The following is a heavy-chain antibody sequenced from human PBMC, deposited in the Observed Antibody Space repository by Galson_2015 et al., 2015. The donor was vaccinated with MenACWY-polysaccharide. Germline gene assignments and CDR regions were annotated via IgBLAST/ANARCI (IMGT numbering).Heavy chain of an antibody. D-gene: IGHD1-26*01. V-gene: IGHV1-18*01. CDR3: ERAPPGYGGHDY. CDR2: ISTDNGDT. J-gene: IGHJ4*02. CDR1: GYTFSSYG. Sequence: SVKVSCKASGYTFSSYGFSWMRQAPGQGLEWMGWISTDNGDTNYVQSLQDRVTMTTDTSTRTAYMELRSLRSDDTAVYYCERAPPGYGGHDYWGQGTLVTVSS.